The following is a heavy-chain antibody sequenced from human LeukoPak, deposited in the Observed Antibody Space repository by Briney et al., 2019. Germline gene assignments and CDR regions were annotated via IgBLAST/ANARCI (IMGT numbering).Heavy chain of an antibody. Sequence: GGSLGLSCAASGFTFSSYAMHWVRQAPGKGLAWVAVISYDGSNKYYADSVKGRFTISRDNSKNTLYLQMNSLRAEDTAVYYCARDLLGYYDSSGHALDYWGQGTLVTVSS. V-gene: IGHV3-30*04. D-gene: IGHD3-22*01. CDR2: ISYDGSNK. CDR3: ARDLLGYYDSSGHALDY. CDR1: GFTFSSYA. J-gene: IGHJ4*02.